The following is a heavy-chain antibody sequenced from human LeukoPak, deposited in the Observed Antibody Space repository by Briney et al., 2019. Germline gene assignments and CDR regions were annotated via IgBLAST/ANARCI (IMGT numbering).Heavy chain of an antibody. J-gene: IGHJ3*02. Sequence: GGSLRLSCAASGFTFSNYWMNWVRQAPGKGLEGVANINPDGSEKNYVDSVRGRFTISRDNSKNTLYLQMGSLRAEDMAVYYCARASRRAFDIWGQGTMVTVSS. CDR3: ARASRRAFDI. V-gene: IGHV3-7*01. CDR2: INPDGSEK. CDR1: GFTFSNYW.